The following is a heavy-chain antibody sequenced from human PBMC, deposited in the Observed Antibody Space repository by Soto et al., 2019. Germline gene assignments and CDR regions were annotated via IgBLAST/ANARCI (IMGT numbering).Heavy chain of an antibody. D-gene: IGHD3-3*01. CDR2: IIPIFGTA. J-gene: IGHJ5*02. CDR3: ASSYDFWSGYFQWFDP. CDR1: GGTFSSYA. Sequence: QVQLVQSGAEVKKPGSSVKVSCKASGGTFSSYAISWVRQAPGQGLEWMGGIIPIFGTANYAQKFQGRVTITADESTSTAYMELGSLRSEDTAVYYCASSYDFWSGYFQWFDPWGQGTLVTVSS. V-gene: IGHV1-69*12.